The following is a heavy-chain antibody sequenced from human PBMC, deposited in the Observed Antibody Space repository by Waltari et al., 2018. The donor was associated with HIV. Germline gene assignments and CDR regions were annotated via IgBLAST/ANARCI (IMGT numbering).Heavy chain of an antibody. D-gene: IGHD2-15*01. Sequence: QGQLVESGGGVVQPGGSLRRSCAASGLTVSSFGITWVRQAPGKGLEWVTFIRYDGNTKYYADSVKGRFTISRDNSKNTLYLQMSSLRAEDTAVYYCAKELRSGYSYYYYGMDVWGQGTTVTVSS. CDR2: IRYDGNTK. CDR3: AKELRSGYSYYYYGMDV. J-gene: IGHJ6*02. V-gene: IGHV3-30*02. CDR1: GLTVSSFG.